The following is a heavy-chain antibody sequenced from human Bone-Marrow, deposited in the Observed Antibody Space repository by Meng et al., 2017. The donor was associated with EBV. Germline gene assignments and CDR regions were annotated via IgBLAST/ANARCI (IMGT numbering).Heavy chain of an antibody. CDR2: ITPVFGVA. J-gene: IGHJ4*02. Sequence: QVQHGKSGAEVKKPGSSVKVSCKGSGESFNNFGISWVRQAPGQGLEWMGDITPVFGVANYAESFQGRVTISADTSTRTTYMDLSSLRSDDTAVYYCVRDLWLRIGECVWGQGTLVTVSS. V-gene: IGHV1-69*17. D-gene: IGHD5-12*01. CDR1: GESFNNFG. CDR3: VRDLWLRIGECV.